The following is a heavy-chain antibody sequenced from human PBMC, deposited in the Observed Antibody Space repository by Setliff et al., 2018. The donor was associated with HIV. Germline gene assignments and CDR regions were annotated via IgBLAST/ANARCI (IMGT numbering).Heavy chain of an antibody. CDR3: ARGDYANTDLDF. D-gene: IGHD4-17*01. Sequence: ASVKVSCKASGYTFTNYYIHWVRQAPGQGLEWMGVINTNNGNPTYAQGFTGRFVFSSDTSVRTAYLQIVGLKAEDTAVYFCARGDYANTDLDFWGPGTLVTVSS. CDR1: GYTFTNYY. CDR2: INTNNGNP. J-gene: IGHJ4*02. V-gene: IGHV7-4-1*01.